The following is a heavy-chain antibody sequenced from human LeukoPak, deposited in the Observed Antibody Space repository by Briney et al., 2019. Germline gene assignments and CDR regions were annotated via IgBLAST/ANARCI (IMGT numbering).Heavy chain of an antibody. D-gene: IGHD1-26*01. V-gene: IGHV3-21*06. CDR3: ARGVGATHFDC. Sequence: PGGSLRLSCAASGFAFGGYSMNWVRQAPGRGPEWVSLISTTSTSIYYADSVRGRFTISRDNARNSLYLQMNSLRAEDTAVYYCARGVGATHFDCWGQGTLVTVST. J-gene: IGHJ4*02. CDR2: ISTTSTSI. CDR1: GFAFGGYS.